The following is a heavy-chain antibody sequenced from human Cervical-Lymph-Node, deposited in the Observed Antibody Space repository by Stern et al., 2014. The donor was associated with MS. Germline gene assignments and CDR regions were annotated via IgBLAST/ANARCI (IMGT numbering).Heavy chain of an antibody. Sequence: QVQLQESGPGLVKPSQTLSLTCTVSGGSISSGGYYWSWIRQHPGKGLEWIGYIYYSGSTYYNPSLKSRVTISVDTSKNQFSLKLSSVTAADTAVYYCARYVPDYSDNTQYYYYGMDVWGQGTTVTVSS. CDR2: IYYSGST. CDR3: ARYVPDYSDNTQYYYYGMDV. J-gene: IGHJ6*02. V-gene: IGHV4-31*03. D-gene: IGHD2-15*01. CDR1: GGSISSGGYY.